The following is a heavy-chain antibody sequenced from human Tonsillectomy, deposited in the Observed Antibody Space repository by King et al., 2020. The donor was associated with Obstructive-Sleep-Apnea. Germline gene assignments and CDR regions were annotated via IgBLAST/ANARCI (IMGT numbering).Heavy chain of an antibody. CDR3: TTDPGYSNL. CDR1: GFVFPNAW. CDR2: IKSHSDGGTA. J-gene: IGHJ4*02. Sequence: VQLVESGGGLVKPGGSLTLSCVASGFVFPNAWMRWVRQAPGKGLEGVGRIKSHSDGGTAVYAAPVKGRFTISRDDSKNTLFLQMISLKTEDTAVYYCTTDPGYSNLWGQGTLVLVSS. D-gene: IGHD5-12*01. V-gene: IGHV3-15*01.